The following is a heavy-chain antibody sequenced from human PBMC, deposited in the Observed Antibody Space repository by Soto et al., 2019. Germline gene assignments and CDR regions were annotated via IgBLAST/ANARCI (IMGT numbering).Heavy chain of an antibody. CDR1: GFTVSSNY. CDR2: IYSGGST. J-gene: IGHJ4*02. Sequence: GGSLRLSCAASGFTVSSNYMSWVRQAPGKGLEWVSVIYSGGSTYYADSGKGRFTISRDNSKNTLYLQMNYLRVEDTAVYYCAASSGHRSLDYWGQGIFVTVSS. D-gene: IGHD3-22*01. V-gene: IGHV3-53*01. CDR3: AASSGHRSLDY.